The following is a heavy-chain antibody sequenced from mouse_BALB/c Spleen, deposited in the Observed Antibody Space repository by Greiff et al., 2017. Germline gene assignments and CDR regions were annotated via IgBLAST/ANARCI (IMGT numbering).Heavy chain of an antibody. CDR1: GFTFSSYA. V-gene: IGHV5-6-5*01. D-gene: IGHD1-1*02. J-gene: IGHJ3*01. CDR3: ASEKYGRGFAY. CDR2: ISSGGST. Sequence: EVQGVESGGGLVKPGGSLKLSCAASGFTFSSYAMSWVRQTPEKRLEWVASISSGGSTYYPDSVKGRFTISRDNARNILYLQMSSLRSEDTAMYYCASEKYGRGFAYRGQGTLVTGAA.